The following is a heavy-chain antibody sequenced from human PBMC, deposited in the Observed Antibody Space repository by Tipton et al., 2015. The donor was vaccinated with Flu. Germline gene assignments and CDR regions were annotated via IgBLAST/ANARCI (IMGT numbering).Heavy chain of an antibody. CDR3: ARDPDSGAGYYLDL. Sequence: TLSLTCTVSGDSISRRSYYWGWIRQPPGKGLEWIENIYNSGSTYYNPSLKSRVTISIDTSKNQFSLQLNSVTAADTAVYYCARDPDSGAGYYLDLWGRGTLVTVSS. CDR1: GDSISRRSYY. V-gene: IGHV4-39*07. J-gene: IGHJ2*01. D-gene: IGHD1-26*01. CDR2: IYNSGST.